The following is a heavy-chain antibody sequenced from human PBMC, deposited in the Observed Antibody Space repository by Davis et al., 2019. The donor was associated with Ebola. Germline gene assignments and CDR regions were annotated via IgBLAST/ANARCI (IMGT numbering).Heavy chain of an antibody. CDR2: INPSGGST. CDR3: AREVEGFFDY. V-gene: IGHV1-46*01. J-gene: IGHJ4*02. D-gene: IGHD5-24*01. CDR1: GYTFTSYG. Sequence: ASVKVSCKASGYTFTSYGISWVRQAPGQGLEWMGIINPSGGSTSYAQKFQGRVTMTRDTSTSTVYMELSSLRSEDTAVYYCAREVEGFFDYWGQGTLVTVSS.